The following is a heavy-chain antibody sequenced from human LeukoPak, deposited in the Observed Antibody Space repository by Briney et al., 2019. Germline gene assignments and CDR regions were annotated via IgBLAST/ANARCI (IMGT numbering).Heavy chain of an antibody. CDR3: SKGRREVVTAIFDY. Sequence: GGSLRMSCAASGITFGTYAMNWVRQAPGKGLEWVSSLSGSGGSTYYADSVKGRFTISRDNSKNTLYLQVNSLRAEDTAIYYCSKGRREVVTAIFDYWGQGTLATVSS. V-gene: IGHV3-23*01. CDR2: LSGSGGST. J-gene: IGHJ4*02. D-gene: IGHD2-21*02. CDR1: GITFGTYA.